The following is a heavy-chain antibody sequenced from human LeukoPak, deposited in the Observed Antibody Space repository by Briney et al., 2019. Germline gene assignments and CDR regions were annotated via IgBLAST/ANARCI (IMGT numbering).Heavy chain of an antibody. J-gene: IGHJ5*02. CDR2: INPKSGVT. V-gene: IGHV1-2*02. CDR1: GYTFTGYY. CDR3: ARPLTGLALFDP. D-gene: IGHD1-1*01. Sequence: ASVKVSCKASGYTFTGYYINWVRQAPGQGLEGMGLINPKSGVTKYPQKVQGRVTMTRDTSTSTAYLEVRRLTSDDTAVYYCARPLTGLALFDPWGQGTQLTVSS.